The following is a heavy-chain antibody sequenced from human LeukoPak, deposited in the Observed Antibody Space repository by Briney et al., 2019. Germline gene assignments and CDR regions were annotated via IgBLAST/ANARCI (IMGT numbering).Heavy chain of an antibody. CDR1: GDSVSSNSAA. V-gene: IGHV6-1*01. CDR2: TYYRSKWYN. CDR3: AKAVRGVIAHFDY. D-gene: IGHD3-10*01. J-gene: IGHJ4*02. Sequence: SQTLSLTCAISGDSVSSNSAAWNWIRRSPSRGLEWLGRTYYRSKWYNDYAVSVKSRITINPDTSKNQFSLQLNSVTPEDTAVYYCAKAVRGVIAHFDYWGQGTLVTVSS.